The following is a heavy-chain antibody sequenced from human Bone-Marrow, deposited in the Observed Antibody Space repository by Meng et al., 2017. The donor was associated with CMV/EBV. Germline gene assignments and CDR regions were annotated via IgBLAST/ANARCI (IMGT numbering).Heavy chain of an antibody. Sequence: WRSGVRQAPGKGLQWVGRIKSKTDGGTTDYAAPVKGRFTISRDDSKNTLYLQMNSLKTEDTAVYYCTTETQLTYYDILTGYYPNFDYWGQGTLVTVSS. V-gene: IGHV3-15*01. CDR2: IKSKTDGGTT. J-gene: IGHJ4*02. CDR3: TTETQLTYYDILTGYYPNFDY. D-gene: IGHD3-9*01. CDR1: W.